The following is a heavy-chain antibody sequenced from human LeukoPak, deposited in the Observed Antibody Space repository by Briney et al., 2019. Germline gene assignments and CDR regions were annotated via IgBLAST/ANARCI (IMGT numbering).Heavy chain of an antibody. V-gene: IGHV1-18*01. CDR3: ARAGYGGNSYYFDY. D-gene: IGHD4-23*01. Sequence: ASVKVSFKASGYTFTTYVISWVRQATGQGLEWMGWISAYNGNTNYAQKLQGRVTMTTDTSTSTAYMELRSLRSDDTAMYYCARAGYGGNSYYFDYWGQGTLVTVSS. J-gene: IGHJ4*02. CDR2: ISAYNGNT. CDR1: GYTFTTYV.